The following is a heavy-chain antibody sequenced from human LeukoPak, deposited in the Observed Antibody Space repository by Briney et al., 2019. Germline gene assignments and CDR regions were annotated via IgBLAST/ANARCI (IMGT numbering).Heavy chain of an antibody. V-gene: IGHV3-53*01. CDR3: ARGSSTNGRN. J-gene: IGHJ4*02. D-gene: IGHD2-8*01. CDR1: GFSVSGKF. Sequence: GGSLRLSCAASGFSVSGKFMSWVRQAPGKGLEWVSIIHYDGKIRYAGSVGGRFTIYRDNAKNTLYLQMNSLRAEDTAVYYCARGSSTNGRNWGQGTLVTVSS. CDR2: IHYDGKI.